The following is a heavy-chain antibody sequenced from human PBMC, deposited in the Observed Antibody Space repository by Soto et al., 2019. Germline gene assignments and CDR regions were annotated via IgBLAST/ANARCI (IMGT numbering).Heavy chain of an antibody. CDR2: INTDGLS. J-gene: IGHJ6*02. V-gene: IGHV4-4*07. D-gene: IGHD2-15*01. Sequence: SETLSLTCSVSGVSITSYYWSWIRQSAGGGLEWMGRINTDGLSTYSPSFKSRLTMSLDTSKNQVSLRLISVTAADTAVYFCARVPVAVAATEDYYGLDVWGQGTTLTVSS. CDR1: GVSITSYY. CDR3: ARVPVAVAATEDYYGLDV.